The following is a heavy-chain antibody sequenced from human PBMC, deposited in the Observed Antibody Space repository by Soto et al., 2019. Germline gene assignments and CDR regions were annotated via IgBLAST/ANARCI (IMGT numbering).Heavy chain of an antibody. J-gene: IGHJ6*02. CDR2: IIPIFGTA. CDR1: GGTFSSYA. D-gene: IGHD2-8*01. Sequence: ASVKVSCKASGGTFSSYAISWVRQAPGQGLEWMGGIIPIFGTANYAQKFQGRVTITADESTSTAYMELSSLRSEDTAVYYCARGDGYCINGVCYSYYYYYGMDVWGQGTTVTVSS. CDR3: ARGDGYCINGVCYSYYYYYGMDV. V-gene: IGHV1-69*13.